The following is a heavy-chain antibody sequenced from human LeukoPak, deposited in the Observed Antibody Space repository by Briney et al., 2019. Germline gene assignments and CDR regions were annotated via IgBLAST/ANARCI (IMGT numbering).Heavy chain of an antibody. D-gene: IGHD2-15*01. J-gene: IGHJ4*02. V-gene: IGHV3-21*01. CDR3: ARDPVEYCSGGSCWYYFDY. CDR1: GFTFSSYS. CDR2: ISSSSTHI. Sequence: PGGSLRLSCAASGFTFSSYSMNWVRQAPGKGLEWVSSISSSSTHIYYADSVKGRFTISRDNAKNSLYLQMNSLRAEDTAVYYCARDPVEYCSGGSCWYYFDYWGQGTLVTVSS.